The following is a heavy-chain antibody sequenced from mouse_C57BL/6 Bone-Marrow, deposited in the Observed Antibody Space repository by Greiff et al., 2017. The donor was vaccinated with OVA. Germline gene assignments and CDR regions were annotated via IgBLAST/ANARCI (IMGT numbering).Heavy chain of an antibody. V-gene: IGHV1-75*01. J-gene: IGHJ2*01. D-gene: IGHD3-2*02. CDR2: IFPGSGST. CDR3: ARREGQLRPYYFDY. Sequence: VQGVESGPELVKPGASVKISCKASGYTFTDYYINWVKQRPGQGLEWIGWIFPGSGSTYYNEKFKGKATLTVDKSSSTAYMLLSSLTSEDSAVYFCARREGQLRPYYFDYWGQGTTLTVSS. CDR1: GYTFTDYY.